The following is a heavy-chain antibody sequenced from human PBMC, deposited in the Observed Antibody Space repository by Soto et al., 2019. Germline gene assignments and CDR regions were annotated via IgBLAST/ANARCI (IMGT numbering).Heavy chain of an antibody. CDR1: GFDFSDFH. CDR3: ARDSGTMVRGVMLHFDY. V-gene: IGHV3-30-3*01. CDR2: ISYDGSNK. Sequence: GGSLRLSCVASGFDFSDFHISWVRQAPGKGLEWVAVISYDGSNKYYADSVKGRFTISRDNSKNTLYLQMNSLRAEDKAVYYCARDSGTMVRGVMLHFDYWGQGTLVTVPQ. D-gene: IGHD3-10*01. J-gene: IGHJ4*02.